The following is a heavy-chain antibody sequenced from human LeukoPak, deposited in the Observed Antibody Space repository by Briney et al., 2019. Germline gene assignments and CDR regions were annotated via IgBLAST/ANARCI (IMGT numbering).Heavy chain of an antibody. V-gene: IGHV4-38-2*02. CDR3: ARGDYYDSSGYTDAFDT. CDR2: MYHSGDT. D-gene: IGHD3-22*01. J-gene: IGHJ3*02. Sequence: SETLSLTCTVSGYSVSSGYYWGWIRQPPGKGLEWIGSMYHSGDTYYNPSLKSRVTISVDTSKNQLSLKLSSVTAADTAVYYCARGDYYDSSGYTDAFDTWGQGTMVTVSS. CDR1: GYSVSSGYY.